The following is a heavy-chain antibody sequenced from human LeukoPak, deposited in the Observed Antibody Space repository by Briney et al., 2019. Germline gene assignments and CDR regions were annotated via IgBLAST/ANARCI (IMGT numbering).Heavy chain of an antibody. D-gene: IGHD1-1*01. CDR3: ARRGVQLQRISWFDP. V-gene: IGHV3-11*01. CDR2: ISSSGNTI. Sequence: GGSLRLSCAASGFTFSDYYMSWIRQAPGKGLEWVSYISSSGNTIYYADSVKGRFTTSRDNAKNSLYLQMNSLRAEDTAVYYCARRGVQLQRISWFDPWGQGTLVTVSS. J-gene: IGHJ5*02. CDR1: GFTFSDYY.